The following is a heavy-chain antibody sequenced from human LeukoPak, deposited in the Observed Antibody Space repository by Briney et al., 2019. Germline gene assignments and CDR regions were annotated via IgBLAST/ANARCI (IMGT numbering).Heavy chain of an antibody. V-gene: IGHV4-39*01. CDR3: ARHRTNPLGATFLNRRSRGHRYFDY. Sequence: PSETLSLTCTVSGGSISSSSYYWSWIRQPPGKGLEWIGEINHSGSTNYNPSLKSRVTISVDTSKNQFSLKLSSVTAADTAVYYCARHRTNPLGATFLNRRSRGHRYFDYWGQGTLVTVSS. D-gene: IGHD1-26*01. CDR1: GGSISSSSYY. CDR2: INHSGST. J-gene: IGHJ4*02.